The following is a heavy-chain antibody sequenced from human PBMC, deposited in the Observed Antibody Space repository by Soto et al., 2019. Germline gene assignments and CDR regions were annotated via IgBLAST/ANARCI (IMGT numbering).Heavy chain of an antibody. CDR2: INHSGST. V-gene: IGHV4-34*01. J-gene: IGHJ6*02. CDR3: ARVTGRYYYGMDV. CDR1: GGSFSGYY. Sequence: QVQLQQWGAGLLKPSETLSLTCAVYGGSFSGYYWCWIRQPPGKGLEWIGEINHSGSTNYNPSLKSRVTISVDTYKNQFSLKLSSVTAADTAVYYCARVTGRYYYGMDVWGQGTTVTVSS.